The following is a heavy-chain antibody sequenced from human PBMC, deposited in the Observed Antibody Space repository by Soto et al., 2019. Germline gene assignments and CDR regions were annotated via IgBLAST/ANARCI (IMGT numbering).Heavy chain of an antibody. CDR3: ARESLPFFYYMDV. V-gene: IGHV3-33*01. CDR2: IWSDESNK. Sequence: QMQLVESGGGVVQPGRSLRLSCAASGFTFSSYGMHWVRQAPGKGLEWVAIIWSDESNKYYADSVKGRFTISRDISKNTLYLQMNSLRSEDTAEYYCARESLPFFYYMDVWGRGTTVTVSS. CDR1: GFTFSSYG. D-gene: IGHD3-10*01. J-gene: IGHJ6*03.